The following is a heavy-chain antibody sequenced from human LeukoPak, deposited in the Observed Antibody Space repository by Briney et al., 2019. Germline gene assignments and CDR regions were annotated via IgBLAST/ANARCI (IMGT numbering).Heavy chain of an antibody. D-gene: IGHD1-26*01. Sequence: GGSLRLSCAASGFSFSTIYMSWVRQTPGQGLEWVANINVDGTAEYYVDSVKGRFTISRDNAKNSLYLQMNSLRAEDTAVYYCARDPYRFTFDIWGQGTVVLVSS. J-gene: IGHJ3*02. V-gene: IGHV3-7*03. CDR2: INVDGTAE. CDR1: GFSFSTIY. CDR3: ARDPYRFTFDI.